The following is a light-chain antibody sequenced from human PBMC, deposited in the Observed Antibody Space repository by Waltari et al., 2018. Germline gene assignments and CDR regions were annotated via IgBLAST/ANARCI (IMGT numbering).Light chain of an antibody. CDR2: DVS. J-gene: IGLJ3*02. V-gene: IGLV2-14*01. CDR3: SSYTGSSTWV. Sequence: QPALTQPASVSGSPGQSITISCPGTSSAIGGYNYVSWFQQHVGKAPKLLIYDVSKRPSGVSNRFSGSKSGNTASLTISGLQAEDEADYHCSSYTGSSTWVFGGGTQLTVL. CDR1: SSAIGGYNY.